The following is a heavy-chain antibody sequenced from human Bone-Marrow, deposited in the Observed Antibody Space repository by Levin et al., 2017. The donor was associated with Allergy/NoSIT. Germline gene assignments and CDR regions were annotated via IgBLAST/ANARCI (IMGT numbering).Heavy chain of an antibody. J-gene: IGHJ6*02. CDR2: IIGYNGDT. CDR3: PRVQGIVADPPATPHYGMDV. Sequence: ASVKVSCKTSGYDFDDFAITWVRQAPGQGLEWMGAIIGYNGDTYYAQKFQGRVTMTTGKSTRTVYMEVKNLRPDNTAVFYCPRVQGIVADPPATPHYGMDVWGQGTTVIVSS. V-gene: IGHV1-18*01. D-gene: IGHD2-2*01. CDR1: GYDFDDFA.